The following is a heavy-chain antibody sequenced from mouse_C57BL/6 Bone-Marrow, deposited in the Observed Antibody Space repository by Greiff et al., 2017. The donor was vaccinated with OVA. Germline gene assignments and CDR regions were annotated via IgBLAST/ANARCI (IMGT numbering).Heavy chain of an antibody. CDR3: ARTGYGSTPYAMDY. CDR1: GYTFTSYW. J-gene: IGHJ4*01. Sequence: QVQLQQPGAELVKPGASVKLSCKASGYTFTSYWMHWVKQRPGQGLEWIGMIHPNSGSTNYNEKFKSKATLTVDKSSSTAYMQLSSLTSEDSAVYYGARTGYGSTPYAMDYWGQGTSVTVSS. CDR2: IHPNSGST. V-gene: IGHV1-64*01. D-gene: IGHD1-1*01.